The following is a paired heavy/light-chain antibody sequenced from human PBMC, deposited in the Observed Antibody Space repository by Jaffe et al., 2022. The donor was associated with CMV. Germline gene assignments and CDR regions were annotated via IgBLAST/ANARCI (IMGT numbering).Heavy chain of an antibody. Sequence: EVQLVQSGAEVKKPGESLKISCKGSGYSFTNYWIGWVRQMPGKGLEWMGIIYPSDSDIRYSPSFQGQVIISVDKSISTAYLQWSSLKASDTAVYYCARRYEKYFDYWGQGTLVTVSS. J-gene: IGHJ4*02. D-gene: IGHD3-3*01. V-gene: IGHV5-51*01. CDR2: IYPSDSDI. CDR3: ARRYEKYFDY. CDR1: GYSFTNYW.
Light chain of an antibody. J-gene: IGLJ3*02. CDR1: SSDVGGYNY. Sequence: QSALTQPASVSGSLGQSTTISCTGTSSDVGGYNYVSWYQQHPGKAPKLMIYDVSNRPSGVSNRFSGSKSGNTASLTISGLQAEDETDYYCSSFTSSSTWVFGGGTKLTVL. CDR2: DVS. CDR3: SSFTSSSTWV. V-gene: IGLV2-14*03.